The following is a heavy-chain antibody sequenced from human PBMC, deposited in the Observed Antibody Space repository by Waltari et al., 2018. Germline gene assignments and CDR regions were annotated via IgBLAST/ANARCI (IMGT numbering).Heavy chain of an antibody. V-gene: IGHV3-74*01. CDR2: SNRDGSDT. J-gene: IGHJ3*02. Sequence: EGQLVESGGGLVQPGGSLKLSCAASGLTFSSCWMHWVRQVPGQGLVWVSRSNRDGSDTSYADSVRGRFTVSRDNAKNMAYLQMNSLRAEDTAIYYCTRDSPSWIWGQGTMVSVSS. CDR3: TRDSPSWI. CDR1: GLTFSSCW.